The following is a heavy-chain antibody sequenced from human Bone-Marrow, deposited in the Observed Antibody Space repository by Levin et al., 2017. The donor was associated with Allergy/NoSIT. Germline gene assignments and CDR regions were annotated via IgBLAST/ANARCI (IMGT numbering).Heavy chain of an antibody. CDR1: GFSFGDYY. CDR3: ARDDSGGFYDYYYAMDV. CDR2: MGTTGSTV. J-gene: IGHJ6*02. Sequence: GGSLRLSCAASGFSFGDYYMSWVRQAPGKGLEWLAFMGTTGSTVYYADSVKGRFSISRDNARNTLFLQMTSLRADDSAVYYCARDDSGGFYDYYYAMDVWGQGTTVTVS. V-gene: IGHV3-11*01. D-gene: IGHD6-19*01.